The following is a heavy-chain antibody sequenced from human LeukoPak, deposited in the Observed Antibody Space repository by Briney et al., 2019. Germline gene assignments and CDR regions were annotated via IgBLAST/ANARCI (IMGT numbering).Heavy chain of an antibody. CDR1: GYTFTSYA. Sequence: ASVKVSCKASGYTFTSYAMNWVRQAPGQGLEWMGWINTNTGNPTYAQGFTGRFVFSLDTSVSTAYLQISSLKAEDTAVYYCALSHGSSGYYPYYFDYWGQGTLVTVSS. CDR3: ALSHGSSGYYPYYFDY. V-gene: IGHV7-4-1*02. D-gene: IGHD3-22*01. J-gene: IGHJ4*02. CDR2: INTNTGNP.